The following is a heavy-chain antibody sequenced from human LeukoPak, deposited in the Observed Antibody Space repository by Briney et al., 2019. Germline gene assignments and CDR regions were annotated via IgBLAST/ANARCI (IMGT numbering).Heavy chain of an antibody. CDR3: ARANSSSWKDGAFDI. J-gene: IGHJ3*02. D-gene: IGHD6-13*01. Sequence: PGGSLRLSCAASGFTFSSYDMHWVRQATGKGLEWVSAIGTAGDTSYPTSVKGRFTISTENAKNSLYLQMNSLRAGDTAVYYCARANSSSWKDGAFDIWGQGTMVTVSS. CDR1: GFTFSSYD. CDR2: IGTAGDT. V-gene: IGHV3-13*04.